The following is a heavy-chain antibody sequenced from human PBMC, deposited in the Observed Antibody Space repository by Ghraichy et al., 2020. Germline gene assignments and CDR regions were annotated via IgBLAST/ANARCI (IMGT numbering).Heavy chain of an antibody. CDR2: IIPILGIA. D-gene: IGHD1-26*01. J-gene: IGHJ4*02. CDR1: GGTFSSYA. CDR3: ARGSGSYDY. Sequence: SVKVSCKASGGTFSSYAISWVRQAPGQGLEWMGRIIPILGIANYAQKFQGRVTITADKSTSTAYMERSSLRSEDTAVYYCARGSGSYDYWGQGTLVTVSS. V-gene: IGHV1-69*04.